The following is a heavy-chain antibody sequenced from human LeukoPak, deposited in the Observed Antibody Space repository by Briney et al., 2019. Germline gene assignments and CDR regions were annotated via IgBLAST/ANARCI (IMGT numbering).Heavy chain of an antibody. CDR2: IKQDGSEK. CDR3: ARDRRGHRSGSYLFDY. D-gene: IGHD1-26*01. V-gene: IGHV3-7*01. Sequence: GGSLRLSCAASGFTSSSYWMSWVRQAPGKGLEWVANIKQDGSEKYYVDSVKGRFTISRDNAKNSLYLQMNSLRAEDTAVYYCARDRRGHRSGSYLFDYWGQGTLVTVSS. J-gene: IGHJ4*02. CDR1: GFTSSSYW.